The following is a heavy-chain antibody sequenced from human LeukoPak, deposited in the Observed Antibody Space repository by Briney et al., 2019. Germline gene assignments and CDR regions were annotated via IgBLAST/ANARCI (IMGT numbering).Heavy chain of an antibody. Sequence: PSETLSLTCTVSGGSISSYYWSWIRQPPGKGLEWIGYIYYSGSTNYNPSLKSRVTMSRDTSKNQFSLRLDSVTAADTAVYYCARSWEDAFDIWGQGTLVTVSS. CDR1: GGSISSYY. CDR2: IYYSGST. D-gene: IGHD1-26*01. CDR3: ARSWEDAFDI. V-gene: IGHV4-59*12. J-gene: IGHJ3*02.